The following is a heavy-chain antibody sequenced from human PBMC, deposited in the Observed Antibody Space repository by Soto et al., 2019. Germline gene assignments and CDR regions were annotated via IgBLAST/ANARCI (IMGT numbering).Heavy chain of an antibody. CDR2: ISGSVGST. V-gene: IGHV3-23*01. Sequence: WGSLRLSCAASGFTFSSYAMSWVRQAPGKGLEWVSAISGSVGSTYYADSVKGRFTISRDNSKNTLYLQMNSLRAEDTAVYYCAKDEGTTPLYYYGMDVWGQGTTVTVSS. J-gene: IGHJ6*02. CDR3: AKDEGTTPLYYYGMDV. D-gene: IGHD1-1*01. CDR1: GFTFSSYA.